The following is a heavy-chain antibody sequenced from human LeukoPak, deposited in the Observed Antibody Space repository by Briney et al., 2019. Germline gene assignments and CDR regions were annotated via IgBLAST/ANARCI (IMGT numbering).Heavy chain of an antibody. CDR1: GFTFDDYG. CDR2: INWNGGST. CDR3: AREGYGSGTEDYYYYGMDV. J-gene: IGHJ6*02. D-gene: IGHD3-10*01. Sequence: GGSLRLSCAASGFTFDDYGMSWVRQAPGKGLEWVSGINWNGGSTGYADSVKGRFTISRDNAKNSLYLQMNSLRAEDTALYYCAREGYGSGTEDYYYYGMDVWGQGTTVTIS. V-gene: IGHV3-20*04.